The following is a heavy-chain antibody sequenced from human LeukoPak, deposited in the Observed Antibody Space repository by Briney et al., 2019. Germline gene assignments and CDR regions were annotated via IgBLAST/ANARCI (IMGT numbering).Heavy chain of an antibody. CDR3: ARANYYDSSGYPD. Sequence: GGSLRLSCAASGFTFSSYGMHWVRQAPGKGLEWVAFIRYDGSNKYYADSVKGRFTISRDNSKNTLYLQMNSLRAEDTAVYYCARANYYDSSGYPDWGQGTLVTVSS. CDR1: GFTFSSYG. CDR2: IRYDGSNK. D-gene: IGHD3-22*01. J-gene: IGHJ4*02. V-gene: IGHV3-30*02.